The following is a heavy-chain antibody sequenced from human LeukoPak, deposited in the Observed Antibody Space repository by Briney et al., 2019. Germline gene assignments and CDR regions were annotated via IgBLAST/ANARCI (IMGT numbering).Heavy chain of an antibody. CDR2: IYYSGST. V-gene: IGHV4-31*03. CDR3: ARVAAVAAAGMGWFDP. CDR1: GGSISSGGYY. Sequence: SETLSLTSTVSGGSISSGGYYWSWIRQHPGKGLEWIGYIYYSGSTYYNPSLKSRVTISVDTSKNQFSLKLSSVTAADTAVYYCARVAAVAAAGMGWFDPWGQGTLVTVSS. J-gene: IGHJ5*02. D-gene: IGHD6-13*01.